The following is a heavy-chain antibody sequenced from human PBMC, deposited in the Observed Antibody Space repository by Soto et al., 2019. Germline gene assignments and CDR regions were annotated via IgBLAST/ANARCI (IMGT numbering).Heavy chain of an antibody. Sequence: EVQLLESGGGLVQPGGSLRLSCAASGFTFNNYAMSWVRQAPGKGLEWVSSISDSGGNTYYLDSVKGRFTISRDNSKNTLSLQMTSLRVDDTAIYYCAKRTVGDHWGQGTLVTVSS. V-gene: IGHV3-23*01. CDR3: AKRTVGDH. J-gene: IGHJ4*02. CDR1: GFTFNNYA. D-gene: IGHD1-26*01. CDR2: ISDSGGNT.